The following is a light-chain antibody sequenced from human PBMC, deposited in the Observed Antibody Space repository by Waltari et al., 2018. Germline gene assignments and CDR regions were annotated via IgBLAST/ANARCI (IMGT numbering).Light chain of an antibody. CDR1: HDIGTY. J-gene: IGKJ2*03. V-gene: IGKV1-39*01. Sequence: DIQMTQSPSSLSASVGARVTITCRASHDIGTYLNWYKHKPGKAPKLLIYSASTLQSGVPPRFSGSGSGTDYTLTIFDLQPEDFATYYCQQTYITPPHSFGQGTKLEI. CDR3: QQTYITPPHS. CDR2: SAS.